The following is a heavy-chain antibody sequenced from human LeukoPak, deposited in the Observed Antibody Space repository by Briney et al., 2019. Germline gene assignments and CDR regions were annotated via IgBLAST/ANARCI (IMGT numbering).Heavy chain of an antibody. CDR1: GFTFSSYG. D-gene: IGHD5-18*01. V-gene: IGHV3-33*08. J-gene: IGHJ6*02. CDR3: ARVGYSYGWSYGYYGMDV. CDR2: ICHDGCNK. Sequence: PGGSLRLSCSASGFTFSSYGMHWVRQAPGKGLEWVAVICHDGCNKYYADYVKGRFTISRDNSKNTLYLQMNSLRAEETAVYYCARVGYSYGWSYGYYGMDVWGQGTTVTVSS.